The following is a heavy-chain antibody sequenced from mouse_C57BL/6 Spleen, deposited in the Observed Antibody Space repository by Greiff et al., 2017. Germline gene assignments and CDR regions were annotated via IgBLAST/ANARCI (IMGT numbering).Heavy chain of an antibody. CDR3: ARYYYGTYFDY. J-gene: IGHJ2*01. CDR2: IHSNSGST. D-gene: IGHD1-1*01. V-gene: IGHV1-64*01. Sequence: QVQLQQPGAELVKPGASVTLSCKASGYTFTSYWMHWVKQRPGQGLEWIGMIHSNSGSTNYNEKFKSKARLTVDKSSSTAYMQLSSLTSEYSAVYYCARYYYGTYFDYWGQGTTLTVSS. CDR1: GYTFTSYW.